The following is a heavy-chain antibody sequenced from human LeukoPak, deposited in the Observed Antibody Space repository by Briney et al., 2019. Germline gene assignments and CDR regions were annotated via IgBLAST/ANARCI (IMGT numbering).Heavy chain of an antibody. CDR2: IYYSGST. CDR1: GGSISSSSYY. J-gene: IGHJ4*02. Sequence: SETLSLTCTVSGGSISSSSYYWGWIRQPPGKGLEWIGSIYYSGSTYYNPSLKSRVTISVDTSKNQFSLKLSSATAADTAVYYCARQRSSSQIFDYWGQGTLVTVSS. V-gene: IGHV4-39*01. D-gene: IGHD6-13*01. CDR3: ARQRSSSQIFDY.